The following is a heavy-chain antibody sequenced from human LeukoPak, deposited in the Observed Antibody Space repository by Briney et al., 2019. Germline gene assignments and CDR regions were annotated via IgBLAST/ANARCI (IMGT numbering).Heavy chain of an antibody. CDR1: GFTFSSYS. V-gene: IGHV3-21*01. CDR3: TTEGNVGFLEWLYGY. CDR2: ISSSSSYI. J-gene: IGHJ4*02. D-gene: IGHD3-3*01. Sequence: AGGSLRLSCAASGFTFSSYSMNWVRQAPGKGLEWVSSISSSSSYIYYADSVKGRFTISRDNAKNSLYLQMNSLRAEDTAVYYCTTEGNVGFLEWLYGYWGQGTLVTVSS.